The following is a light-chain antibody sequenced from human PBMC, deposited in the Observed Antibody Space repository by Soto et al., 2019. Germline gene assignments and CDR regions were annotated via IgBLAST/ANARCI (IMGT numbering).Light chain of an antibody. Sequence: QSVLTQPPSVSGAPGQRVTISCTGSSSNIGAGYDVHWYQQLPGTAPKLLIYGNNNRPSGVPDRFSGSKSGTSASLAITGLQAEDEVDYYCQSYDSSLSAGVFGGGTKLTVL. CDR2: GNN. CDR3: QSYDSSLSAGV. V-gene: IGLV1-40*01. CDR1: SSNIGAGYD. J-gene: IGLJ3*02.